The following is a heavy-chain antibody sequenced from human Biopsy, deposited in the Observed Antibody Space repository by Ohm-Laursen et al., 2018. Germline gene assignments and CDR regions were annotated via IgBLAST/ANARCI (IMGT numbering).Heavy chain of an antibody. CDR3: ASDLNGDPSAFDY. V-gene: IGHV3-23*01. Sequence: SLRLSCAASGFTFNSHEMNWVRQAPGKGLDWVSSIDSSAASTFYAGSVRGRFTISRDNSKNTLFLQMNSLRAADTAIYYCASDLNGDPSAFDYWGQGTPVTVSS. D-gene: IGHD4-17*01. CDR2: IDSSAAST. CDR1: GFTFNSHE. J-gene: IGHJ4*02.